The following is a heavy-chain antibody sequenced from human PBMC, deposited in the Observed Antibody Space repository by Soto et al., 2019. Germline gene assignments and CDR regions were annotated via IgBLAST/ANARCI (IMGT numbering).Heavy chain of an antibody. V-gene: IGHV1-3*01. J-gene: IGHJ4*02. CDR1: GYTFTSYA. D-gene: IGHD3-22*01. CDR2: INAGNGNT. Sequence: QVQLVQSGAEVKKPGASVKVSCKASGYTFTSYAMHWVLQAPGHRLEWMGCINAGNGNTKYSQKFQGRVTITRDTDASTGYMELSSLRSEDTAVYYCASEDYYDSRGYYDYWGQGTLVTVSS. CDR3: ASEDYYDSRGYYDY.